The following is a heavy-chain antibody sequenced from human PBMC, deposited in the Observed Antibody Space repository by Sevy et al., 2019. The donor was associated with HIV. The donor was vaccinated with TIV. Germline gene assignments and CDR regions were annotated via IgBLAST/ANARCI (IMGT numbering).Heavy chain of an antibody. CDR2: MKEDGSEK. CDR3: VREALGGFSYSLDC. CDR1: GFTFSSHW. J-gene: IGHJ4*02. D-gene: IGHD5-18*01. Sequence: GGSLRLSCAASGFTFSSHWMSWVLQAPGKGLEWVATMKEDGSEKYYVDSVKGRFTISRDNAKNSLYVQMNSLRAEDTAVYYCVREALGGFSYSLDCWGQGTLVTVSS. V-gene: IGHV3-7*01.